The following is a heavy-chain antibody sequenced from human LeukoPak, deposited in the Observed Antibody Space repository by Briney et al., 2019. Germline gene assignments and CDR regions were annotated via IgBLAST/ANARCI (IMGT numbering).Heavy chain of an antibody. D-gene: IGHD3-3*01. V-gene: IGHV4-4*07. J-gene: IGHJ4*02. CDR1: GGSISNYY. CDR3: AIQYYDFWSGYLDY. CDR2: IYTSGST. Sequence: SETLSLTCTVSGGSISNYYWSWLRQPAGKGLEWIGRIYTSGSTNYNPSLKSRVTMSVDTSKNQFSLKLSSVTAADTAVYYCAIQYYDFWSGYLDYWGQGTLVTVSS.